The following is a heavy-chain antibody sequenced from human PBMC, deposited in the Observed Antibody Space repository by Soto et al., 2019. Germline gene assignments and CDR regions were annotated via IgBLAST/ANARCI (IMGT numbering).Heavy chain of an antibody. V-gene: IGHV3-15*07. J-gene: IGHJ3*02. Sequence: EVQLVESGGGLVKPGGSLRLSCAASGFTFSNAWMNWVRQAPGKGLEWVGRIKSKTDGGTTDYAAPVKGRFTISRDDSKNTLYRQMNSLKTEDTAVYYCIIYGDCSNHAFDIWGQGTMVTVSS. CDR2: IKSKTDGGTT. CDR1: GFTFSNAW. D-gene: IGHD2-21*02. CDR3: IIYGDCSNHAFDI.